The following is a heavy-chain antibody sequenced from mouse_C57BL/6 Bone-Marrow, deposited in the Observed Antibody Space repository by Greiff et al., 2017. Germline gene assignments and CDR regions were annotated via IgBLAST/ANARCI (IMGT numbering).Heavy chain of an antibody. J-gene: IGHJ3*01. CDR1: GFTFSDYY. V-gene: IGHV5-16*01. Sequence: DVMLVESEGGLVQPGSSMKLSCTASGFTFSDYYMAWVRPVPEKGLEWVANINYDGSSTYYLDALKSRFIISRDNAKNILYLQMSSLKSEDTATYYCAREEDWDWFAYWGQGTLVTVSA. D-gene: IGHD4-1*01. CDR2: INYDGSST. CDR3: AREEDWDWFAY.